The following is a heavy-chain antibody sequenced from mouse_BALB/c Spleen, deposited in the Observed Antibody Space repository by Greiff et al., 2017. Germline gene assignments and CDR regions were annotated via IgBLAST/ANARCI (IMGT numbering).Heavy chain of an antibody. Sequence: EVKLLESGPGLVKPSQSLSLTCSVTGYSLTSGYYWTWIRQFPGNTLEWMGYISYDGSNNYNPSLKNRLSLTRDTAKNQFFLKLTSVTTEDTATYYCASFGYDGFAYWGQGTLVTVAA. V-gene: IGHV3-6*02. J-gene: IGHJ3*01. CDR1: GYSLTSGYY. CDR3: ASFGYDGFAY. CDR2: ISYDGSN. D-gene: IGHD2-2*01.